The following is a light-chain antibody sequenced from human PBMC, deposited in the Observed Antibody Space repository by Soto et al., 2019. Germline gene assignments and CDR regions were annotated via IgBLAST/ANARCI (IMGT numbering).Light chain of an antibody. CDR1: QSVSSSF. CDR3: QQYDSSPLT. V-gene: IGKV3-20*01. CDR2: GAS. Sequence: EIVLTQSPGTLSLSPGERATLSCRASQSVSSSFLAWYQQKPGQAPRLLIYGASSRATGIPDGVSGSGSGTDFALTISRLEPEDFAVYYCQQYDSSPLTFGGGTKVEIK. J-gene: IGKJ4*01.